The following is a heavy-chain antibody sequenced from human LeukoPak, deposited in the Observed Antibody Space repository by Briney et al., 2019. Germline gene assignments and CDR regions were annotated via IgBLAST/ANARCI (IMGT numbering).Heavy chain of an antibody. J-gene: IGHJ3*02. CDR2: IYYSGST. CDR1: GGSISSYY. D-gene: IGHD2-21*02. V-gene: IGHV4-59*01. CDR3: ARDHGGGDCYPPAGAFHI. Sequence: SETLSLTCTVSGGSISSYYWSWIRQPPGKGLEWIGYIYYSGSTNYNPSLKSRVTISVDTSKNQFSLKLSSVTAADTAVYYCARDHGGGDCYPPAGAFHIWGQGTMVTVSS.